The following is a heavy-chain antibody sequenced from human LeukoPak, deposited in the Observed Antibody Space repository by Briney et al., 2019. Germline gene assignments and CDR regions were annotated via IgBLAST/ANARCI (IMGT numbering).Heavy chain of an antibody. Sequence: GGSLKLSCAASGFSFRNYWMGWVRQAPGKGLEWVANTKPDGSAEYYADSVRGRFTASRDNANNLLYLQMNRLRAEDTAVYYCARDGGLHTNFDYWGQGTLLTVSS. CDR1: GFSFRNYW. J-gene: IGHJ4*02. V-gene: IGHV3-7*01. CDR3: ARDGGLHTNFDY. D-gene: IGHD2-15*01. CDR2: TKPDGSAE.